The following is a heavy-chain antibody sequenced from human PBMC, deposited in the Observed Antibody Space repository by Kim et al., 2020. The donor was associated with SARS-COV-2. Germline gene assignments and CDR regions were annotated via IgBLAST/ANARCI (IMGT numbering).Heavy chain of an antibody. CDR1: GGSISSGGYY. J-gene: IGHJ6*02. CDR2: IYSSGST. Sequence: SETLSLTCTVSGGSISSGGYYWSWIRQHPGKGLEWIGYIYSSGSTYYNASLKSRVTISVDTSKNQFSLKLSSVTVADTAVYYCAGLVYCSGGSCSPRRNDGMDVWGQGTTVTVSS. V-gene: IGHV4-31*03. D-gene: IGHD2-15*01. CDR3: AGLVYCSGGSCSPRRNDGMDV.